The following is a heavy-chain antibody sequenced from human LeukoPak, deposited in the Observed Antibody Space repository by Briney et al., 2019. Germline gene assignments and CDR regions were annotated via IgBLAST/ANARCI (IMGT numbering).Heavy chain of an antibody. CDR1: GSAFSSYW. Sequence: GGSLRLSCAASGSAFSSYWMSWVRQAPGKGLEWVANIKQDGSEKYYVDSVKGRFIISRDNAKNSLYLQMNSLRAEDTAVYYCARERKAGQYISGWYEDYWGQGTLVTVSS. D-gene: IGHD6-19*01. CDR3: ARERKAGQYISGWYEDY. J-gene: IGHJ4*02. V-gene: IGHV3-7*01. CDR2: IKQDGSEK.